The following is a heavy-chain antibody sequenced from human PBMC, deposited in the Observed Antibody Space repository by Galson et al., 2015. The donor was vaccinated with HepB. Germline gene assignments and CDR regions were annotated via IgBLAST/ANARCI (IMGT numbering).Heavy chain of an antibody. CDR3: TRALDYYGSGSYPPFDH. J-gene: IGHJ4*02. CDR1: GFTFSGYS. CDR2: ISSSSRYI. Sequence: SLRLSCASSGFTFSGYSMNWVRQAPGKGLEWVSSISSSSRYIYYADSMRGRFTISRDNAKNTLYLQMNSLRAEDTAVYYCTRALDYYGSGSYPPFDHWGQGTLVAVSS. D-gene: IGHD3-10*01. V-gene: IGHV3-21*01.